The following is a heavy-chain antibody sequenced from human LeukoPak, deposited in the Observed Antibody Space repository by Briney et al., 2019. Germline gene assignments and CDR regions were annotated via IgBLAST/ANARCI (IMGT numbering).Heavy chain of an antibody. V-gene: IGHV4-34*01. J-gene: IGHJ4*02. Sequence: SETLSLTCAVYGGSFSGYYWSWIRQPPGKGLEWIGEINHSGSTNYNPSLTSRVTISVDTSKNQFSLKLSSSTAADTAVYYCARDSPSPRGFDYWGQGTLVTVSS. CDR1: GGSFSGYY. CDR3: ARDSPSPRGFDY. D-gene: IGHD2-21*01. CDR2: INHSGST.